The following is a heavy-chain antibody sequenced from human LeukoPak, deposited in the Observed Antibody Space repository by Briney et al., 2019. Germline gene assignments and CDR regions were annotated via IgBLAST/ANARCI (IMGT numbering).Heavy chain of an antibody. CDR1: GGSISSGGYY. CDR2: IYYSGST. J-gene: IGHJ3*02. CDR3: ARETALGAFDI. Sequence: PSETLSLTCTVSGGSISSGGYYWSWIRQRPGKGLVWIGYIYYSGSTYYNPSLKSRVTISVDTSKNQFSLKLSSVTAADTAVYYCARETALGAFDIWGQGTMVTVSS. V-gene: IGHV4-31*03. D-gene: IGHD7-27*01.